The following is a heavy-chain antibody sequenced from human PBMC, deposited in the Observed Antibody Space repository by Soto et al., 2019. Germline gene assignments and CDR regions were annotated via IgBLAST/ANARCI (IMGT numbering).Heavy chain of an antibody. Sequence: QVQLVESGGGVVQPGRSLRLSCAASGFTFSSYAMHWVRQAPGKGLEWVAVISYDGSNKYYADSVKGRFTLSRDNSKNTLYLQMNSLRAEDTAVYYCAREGFHGMDVWGQGTTVTVSS. CDR2: ISYDGSNK. CDR1: GFTFSSYA. CDR3: AREGFHGMDV. V-gene: IGHV3-30-3*01. J-gene: IGHJ6*02.